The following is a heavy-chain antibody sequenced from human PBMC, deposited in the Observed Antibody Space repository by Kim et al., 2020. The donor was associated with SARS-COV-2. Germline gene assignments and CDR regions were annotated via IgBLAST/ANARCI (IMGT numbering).Heavy chain of an antibody. CDR2: SGSSGST. J-gene: IGHJ4*02. V-gene: IGHV3-23*01. CDR1: GFTFSSYG. CDR3: AKHRDYTSSYNDY. D-gene: IGHD3-3*01. Sequence: GGSLRLSCAASGFTFSSYGMSWVRQAPGKGLEWVSASGSSGSTYYADSVKGRFTISRDISKNTLFLQMNSLRAEDTALYYCAKHRDYTSSYNDYWGQGTLVTVSS.